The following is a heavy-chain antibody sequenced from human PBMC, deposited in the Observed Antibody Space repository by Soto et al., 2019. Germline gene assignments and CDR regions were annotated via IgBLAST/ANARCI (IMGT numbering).Heavy chain of an antibody. CDR2: MNPNSRNT. J-gene: IGHJ4*02. V-gene: IGHV1-8*01. CDR1: GYTFTSYD. D-gene: IGHD2-8*01. Sequence: QVQLVQSGAEVKKHGASVKVACKACGYTFTSYDINWGRQATGQGLEWMGLMNPNSRNTGYAKKFQGRLTMARNTSIKTAYMELSSLRSQDTAVYSCSGGPRDWTKGVGYHWYYFDYCGQGTPVPVSS. CDR3: SGGPRDWTKGVGYHWYYFDY.